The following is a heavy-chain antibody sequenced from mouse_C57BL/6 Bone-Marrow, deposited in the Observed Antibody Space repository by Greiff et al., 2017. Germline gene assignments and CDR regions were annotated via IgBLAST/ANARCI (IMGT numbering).Heavy chain of an antibody. CDR1: GFNIKDDY. CDR2: IDPENGDT. Sequence: EVKVVESGAELVRPGASVKLSCTASGFNIKDDYMHWVKQRPEQGLEWIGWIDPENGDTEYASKFQGKATITADTSSNTAYLQLSSLTSEDTAVYYCTTGFYWYFDVWGTGTTVTVSS. J-gene: IGHJ1*03. V-gene: IGHV14-4*01. CDR3: TTGFYWYFDV.